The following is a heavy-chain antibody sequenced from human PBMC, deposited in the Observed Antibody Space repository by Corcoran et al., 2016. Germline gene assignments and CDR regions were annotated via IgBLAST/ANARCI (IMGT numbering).Heavy chain of an antibody. CDR2: IKSKTDGGTT. Sequence: DVQRVESGGGLVKPGGSLRFSCACSGFTFSNAWISWVLQAPGKGLEWVGRIKSKTDGGTTEYAAPVKGRFTISRDNSTNTLYLQMNSLKIEVTAVFYWTTDGSSSPEDFDIWGQGTMVTGSS. CDR1: GFTFSNAW. D-gene: IGHD3-10*01. V-gene: IGHV3-15*01. CDR3: TTDGSSSPEDFDI. J-gene: IGHJ3*02.